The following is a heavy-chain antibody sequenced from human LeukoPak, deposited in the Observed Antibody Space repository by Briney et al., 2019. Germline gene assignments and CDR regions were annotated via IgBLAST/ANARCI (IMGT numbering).Heavy chain of an antibody. Sequence: PGGSLRLSCATSGFSFSSYAMSWVRQAPGKGLEWVSAMSSSDDGRYYAASVRGRFTISRDTSRSTLYLQMNSLRAEDTAVYYCAKAGEVVPAAMLLFDYYYYMDVWGKGTTVTISS. D-gene: IGHD2-2*01. J-gene: IGHJ6*03. CDR2: MSSSDDGR. V-gene: IGHV3-23*01. CDR3: AKAGEVVPAAMLLFDYYYYMDV. CDR1: GFSFSSYA.